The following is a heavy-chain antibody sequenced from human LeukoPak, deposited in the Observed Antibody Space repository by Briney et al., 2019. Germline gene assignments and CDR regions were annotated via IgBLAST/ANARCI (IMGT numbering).Heavy chain of an antibody. D-gene: IGHD1-26*01. V-gene: IGHV3-74*01. J-gene: IGHJ4*02. CDR3: ARAQMGAPTDY. CDR2: ISSDGSST. CDR1: GFTFSSYA. Sequence: GGSLRLSCAASGFTFSSYALYWVRQAPGKGLVWVSRISSDGSSTIYADSVKGRFTISRDIAKNTLYLQMNSLRAEDTAVYYCARAQMGAPTDYWGQGTLVTVSS.